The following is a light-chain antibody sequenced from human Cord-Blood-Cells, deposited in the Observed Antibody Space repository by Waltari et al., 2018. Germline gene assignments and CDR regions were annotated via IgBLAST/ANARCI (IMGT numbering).Light chain of an antibody. V-gene: IGKV1-39*01. CDR2: AAS. CDR3: QQSYSTPRT. Sequence: TQSPSSLSASVGDRVTITYRASQSISSYLNWYQQKPGKAPKLLIYAASSLQSGVPSRFSGSGSGTDFTLTISSLQPEDFATYYCQQSYSTPRTFGQGTKLEIK. CDR1: QSISSY. J-gene: IGKJ2*01.